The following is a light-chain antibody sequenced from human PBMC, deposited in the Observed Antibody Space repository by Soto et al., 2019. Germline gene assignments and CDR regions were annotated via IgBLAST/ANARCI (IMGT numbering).Light chain of an antibody. CDR1: QSLLHSNGYNY. Sequence: DIVMTQSPLSLPVTPGEPASISCRSSQSLLHSNGYNYLDWYLQKPGQSPQLLIYLGSNRASGVPDRFSGSGSGTDFTLKISSVEAEDVGVYYCMQALQTHMYTFGQGTKLEIK. V-gene: IGKV2-28*01. CDR2: LGS. CDR3: MQALQTHMYT. J-gene: IGKJ2*01.